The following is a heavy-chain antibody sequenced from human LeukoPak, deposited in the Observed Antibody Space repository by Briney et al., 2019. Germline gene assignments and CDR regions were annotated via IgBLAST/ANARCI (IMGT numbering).Heavy chain of an antibody. Sequence: ASVKVSCKTSGYTFTDYYTHWVRQAPGQGLEWMGRINPKSGGANFAQKYQGRVTMTRDTSIGTAYMELNRLTSDDTAVFYCARGYDGDYWGQGTLVTVSS. J-gene: IGHJ4*02. D-gene: IGHD1-1*01. CDR3: ARGYDGDY. CDR2: INPKSGGA. CDR1: GYTFTDYY. V-gene: IGHV1-2*06.